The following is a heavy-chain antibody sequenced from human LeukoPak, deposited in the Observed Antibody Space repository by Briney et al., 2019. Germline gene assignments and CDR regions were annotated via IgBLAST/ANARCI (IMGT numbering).Heavy chain of an antibody. CDR3: ARTAIRERKYCSSTSCYTGRYYFDY. D-gene: IGHD2-2*02. Sequence: PSETLSLTCTVSGYSISSGYYWGWIRQPPGKGLEWIGSIYHSGSTYYNPSLKSRVTISVDTSKNQFSLKLSSVTAADTAVYYCARTAIRERKYCSSTSCYTGRYYFDYWGQGTLVTVSS. V-gene: IGHV4-38-2*02. CDR2: IYHSGST. J-gene: IGHJ4*02. CDR1: GYSISSGYY.